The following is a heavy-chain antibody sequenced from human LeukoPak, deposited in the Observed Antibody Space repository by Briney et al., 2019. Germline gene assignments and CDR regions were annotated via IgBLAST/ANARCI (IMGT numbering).Heavy chain of an antibody. CDR2: ISWNGRNT. CDR1: GFTFSSYS. J-gene: IGHJ4*02. CDR3: ARVQQYDKFDY. V-gene: IGHV3-20*04. D-gene: IGHD3-22*01. Sequence: GGSLRLSCAASGFTFSSYSMNWVRQAPGKGLEWVSGISWNGRNTAYAESLKGRFTISRDNAKNSPYLQMNSLRAEDTAFYYCARVQQYDKFDYWGQGTLVTVSS.